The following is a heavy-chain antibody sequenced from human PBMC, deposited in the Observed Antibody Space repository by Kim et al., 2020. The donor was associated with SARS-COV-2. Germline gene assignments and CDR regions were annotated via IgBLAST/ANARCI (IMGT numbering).Heavy chain of an antibody. CDR1: GGSISSGGYY. J-gene: IGHJ4*02. Sequence: SETLSLTCTVSGGSISSGGYYWSWIRQHPGKGLEWIGYIYYSGSTYYNPSLKSRVTISVDTSKNQFSLKLGSVTAADTAVYYCARAGTIFGVVIAHFDYWGQGTLVTVSS. D-gene: IGHD3-3*01. CDR3: ARAGTIFGVVIAHFDY. V-gene: IGHV4-31*03. CDR2: IYYSGST.